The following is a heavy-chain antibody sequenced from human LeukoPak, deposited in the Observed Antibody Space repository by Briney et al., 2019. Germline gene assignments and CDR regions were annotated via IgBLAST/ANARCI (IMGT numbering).Heavy chain of an antibody. Sequence: GSLRLSCAASGLTFSNAWMSWVRQPPGKGLEWIGSIYYSGTTYNSRSLKSRVSISIDTSKNQFSLNLSSVTAADTAVYYCARIYYGNVNYWGQGSLVTVSS. CDR1: GLTFSNAW. CDR3: ARIYYGNVNY. V-gene: IGHV4-4*02. CDR2: IYYSGTT. J-gene: IGHJ4*02. D-gene: IGHD4-17*01.